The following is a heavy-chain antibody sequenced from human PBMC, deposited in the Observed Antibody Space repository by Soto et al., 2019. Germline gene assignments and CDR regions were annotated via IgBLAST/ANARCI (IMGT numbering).Heavy chain of an antibody. J-gene: IGHJ4*02. CDR3: AREGSSSGPDYEY. Sequence: PGGSLRLSCAASGFTFNVAWMSWVRQAPGKGLEWVGRIRTKTNSYTTEYAAPVKGRFTISRDDSKNLIYLQMNSLKTEDTAVYYCAREGSSSGPDYEYWGQGTLVTVSS. CDR1: GFTFNVAW. V-gene: IGHV3-72*01. D-gene: IGHD3-22*01. CDR2: IRTKTNSYTT.